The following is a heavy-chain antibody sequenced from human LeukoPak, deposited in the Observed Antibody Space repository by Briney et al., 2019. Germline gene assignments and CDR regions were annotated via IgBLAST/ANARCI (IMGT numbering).Heavy chain of an antibody. D-gene: IGHD3-9*01. J-gene: IGHJ4*02. CDR1: GFTFSSYG. V-gene: IGHV3-30*18. CDR2: ISYDGSNK. Sequence: GGSLRLSCEASGFTFSSYGMHWVRQAPGKGLEWVAVISYDGSNKYYADSVKGRFTISRDNSKNTLYLQMNSLRAEDTAVYYCAKDLGVRYFDWLIPGSDYWGQGTLVTVSS. CDR3: AKDLGVRYFDWLIPGSDY.